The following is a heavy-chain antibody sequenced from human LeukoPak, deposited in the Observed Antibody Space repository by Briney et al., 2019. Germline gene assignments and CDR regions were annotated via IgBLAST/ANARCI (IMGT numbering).Heavy chain of an antibody. CDR2: ISSSSSTI. V-gene: IGHV3-48*01. CDR3: AIFPTRELDY. J-gene: IGHJ4*02. D-gene: IGHD1-26*01. Sequence: GGSLRLSCAASGFTFSSYSMNWVRQAPGKGLEWVSYISSSSSTIYYADSVKGRFTISRDNAMNSLYLQMSSLRAEDTAVYYCAIFPTRELDYWGQGTLVTVSS. CDR1: GFTFSSYS.